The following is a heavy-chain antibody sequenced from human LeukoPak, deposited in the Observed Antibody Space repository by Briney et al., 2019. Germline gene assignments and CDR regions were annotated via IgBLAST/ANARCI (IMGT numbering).Heavy chain of an antibody. CDR3: AKIEVEGSGWPGGDY. Sequence: GRSLRLSCAASGFTFSSYGMHWVRQAPGKGLEWVAVISYDGSNKDYADSVKGRFTISRDNSKNTLYLQMNSLRAEDTAVYYCAKIEVEGSGWPGGDYWGQGTLVTVSS. V-gene: IGHV3-30*18. CDR1: GFTFSSYG. CDR2: ISYDGSNK. J-gene: IGHJ4*02. D-gene: IGHD6-19*01.